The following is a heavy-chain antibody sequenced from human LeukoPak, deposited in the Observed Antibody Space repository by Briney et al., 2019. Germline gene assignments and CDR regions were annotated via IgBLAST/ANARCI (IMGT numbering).Heavy chain of an antibody. CDR1: GFTFSGSA. J-gene: IGHJ4*02. CDR2: IKSTTETYAT. Sequence: GGSLRLSCAASGFTFSGSAMHWVRQAPGKGLEWVARIKSTTETYATSYGATVKGRFTLSRDDSRNTAFLQIDSLKIEDTGVYYCTRYVYGAGRYSDCWGQGSLVTVPS. V-gene: IGHV3-73*01. CDR3: TRYVYGAGRYSDC. D-gene: IGHD3-10*01.